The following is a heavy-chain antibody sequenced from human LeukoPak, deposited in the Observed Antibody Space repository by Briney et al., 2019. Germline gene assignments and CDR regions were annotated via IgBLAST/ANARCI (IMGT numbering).Heavy chain of an antibody. CDR2: ISGSGGST. J-gene: IGHJ4*02. V-gene: IGHV3-23*01. CDR3: AKDLRAARRGFDY. Sequence: PGGSLRLSCAASGFTFSSYAMSWVRQAPGKGLEWVSAISGSGGSTYYADSVKGRFTISRDDSKNTLYLQMNSLRAEDTAVYYCAKDLRAARRGFDYWGQGTLVTVSS. CDR1: GFTFSSYA. D-gene: IGHD6-6*01.